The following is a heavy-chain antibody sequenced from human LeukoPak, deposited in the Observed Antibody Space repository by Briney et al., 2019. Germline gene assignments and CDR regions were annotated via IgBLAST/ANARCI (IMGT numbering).Heavy chain of an antibody. Sequence: PGGSLRLSCAASGFTFSSYSMNWVRQAPGKGLEWVSSISSSSSYIYYADSVKGRFTISRDNAKNSLYLLMNSLRAEDTAVYYCARQNSQLAFDIWGQGTMVTVSS. CDR1: GFTFSSYS. V-gene: IGHV3-21*01. D-gene: IGHD2/OR15-2a*01. CDR2: ISSSSSYI. CDR3: ARQNSQLAFDI. J-gene: IGHJ3*02.